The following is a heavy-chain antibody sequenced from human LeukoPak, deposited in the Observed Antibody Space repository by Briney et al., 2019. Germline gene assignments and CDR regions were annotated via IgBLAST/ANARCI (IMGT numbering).Heavy chain of an antibody. J-gene: IGHJ4*02. D-gene: IGHD6-6*01. V-gene: IGHV3-73*01. CDR3: TSSSLAVSAGGVGDY. CDR1: GFTFSGSA. CDR2: IRYKANSYAT. Sequence: PGGSLKLSCAASGFTFSGSAMHWVRQASGKGREGVGRIRYKANSYATAYAASVKGRFPITRDDSKNTAYLQMNSLKTEDTAVDYCTSSSLAVSAGGVGDYWGQGTLVTVSS.